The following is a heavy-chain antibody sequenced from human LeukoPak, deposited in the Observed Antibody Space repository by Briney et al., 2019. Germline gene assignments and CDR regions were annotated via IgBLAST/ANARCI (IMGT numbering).Heavy chain of an antibody. J-gene: IGHJ6*02. CDR3: RKHIVVVDGMDV. CDR2: INSDGSST. V-gene: IGHV3-74*01. Sequence: TGGSLRLSCAASGFAFSSYWMHWVRQAPGKGLVWVSRINSDGSSTSYADSVKGRFTISRDNAKNTLYLQMNSLRAEDTAVYYCRKHIVVVDGMDVWGQGTTVTVSS. CDR1: GFAFSSYW. D-gene: IGHD2-15*01.